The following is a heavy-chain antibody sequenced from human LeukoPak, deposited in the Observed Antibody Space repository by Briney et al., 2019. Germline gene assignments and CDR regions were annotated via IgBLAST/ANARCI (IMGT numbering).Heavy chain of an antibody. J-gene: IGHJ4*02. Sequence: GGSLRLSCAASGFSMSTFEVKRGGQAPGKGLVWVSRINKDGSVIDYAESVKGRFSISRDNAKNTLYLQMNSLRVEDTAIYYCEQVRFILRVLYSNYWGQASLVTVSS. CDR3: EQVRFILRVLYSNY. D-gene: IGHD2-21*01. CDR1: GFSMSTFE. V-gene: IGHV3-74*01. CDR2: INKDGSVI.